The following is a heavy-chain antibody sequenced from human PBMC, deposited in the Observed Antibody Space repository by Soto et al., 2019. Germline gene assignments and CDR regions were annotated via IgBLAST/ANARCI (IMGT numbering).Heavy chain of an antibody. Sequence: SETLSLTCTVSGVSISSYYWSWIRQPPGKGLEWIGYIYYSGSTNYNPSLKSRVTISVDTSKNQFSLKLSSVTAADTAVYYCARGKGVDVLLWFGELDWFDPWGQGTLVT. D-gene: IGHD3-10*01. CDR3: ARGKGVDVLLWFGELDWFDP. CDR1: GVSISSYY. J-gene: IGHJ5*02. V-gene: IGHV4-59*01. CDR2: IYYSGST.